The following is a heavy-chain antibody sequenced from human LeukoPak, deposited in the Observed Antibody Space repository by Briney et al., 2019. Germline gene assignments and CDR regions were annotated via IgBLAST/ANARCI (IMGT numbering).Heavy chain of an antibody. J-gene: IGHJ4*02. V-gene: IGHV3-30*02. Sequence: GGSLRLSCAASGFTFSSYGMHWVRQAPGKGLEWVAFIRYDGSNKHYADSVKGRFTISRDNSKNTLYLQMNSLRAEDTAVYYCAKDWRYTYGQTFDSWGQGTLVTVSS. CDR1: GFTFSSYG. D-gene: IGHD5-18*01. CDR2: IRYDGSNK. CDR3: AKDWRYTYGQTFDS.